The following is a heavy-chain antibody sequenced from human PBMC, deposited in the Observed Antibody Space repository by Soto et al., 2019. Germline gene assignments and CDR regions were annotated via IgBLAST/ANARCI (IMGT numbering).Heavy chain of an antibody. J-gene: IGHJ5*02. V-gene: IGHV3-30-3*01. CDR2: ISYDGSNK. D-gene: IGHD3-22*01. Sequence: PGGSLRLSCGASGFTFSSYAMHWVRQAPGKGLEWVAVISYDGSNKYYADSVKGRFTISRDNSKNTLYLQMNSLRAEDTAVYYCAIEGVWYYYDSSGYYSYNRFDPWGQGTLVTVSS. CDR1: GFTFSSYA. CDR3: AIEGVWYYYDSSGYYSYNRFDP.